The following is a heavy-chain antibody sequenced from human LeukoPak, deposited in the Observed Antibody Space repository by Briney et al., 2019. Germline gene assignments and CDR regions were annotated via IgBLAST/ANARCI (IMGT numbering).Heavy chain of an antibody. CDR1: GYTFTSYY. J-gene: IGHJ3*02. D-gene: IGHD5-24*01. Sequence: VASVKVSCKASGYTFTSYYMHWVRQAPGQGLEWMGIINPSGGSTSYAQKFQGRVTMTRDTSTSTVYMELSSLRSEDTAVYYCARAQMATTYGAAFDIWGQGTMVTVSS. CDR3: ARAQMATTYGAAFDI. V-gene: IGHV1-46*01. CDR2: INPSGGST.